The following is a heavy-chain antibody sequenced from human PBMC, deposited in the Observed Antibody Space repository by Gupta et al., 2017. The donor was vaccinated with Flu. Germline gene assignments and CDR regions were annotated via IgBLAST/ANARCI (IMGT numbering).Heavy chain of an antibody. CDR2: IYTSGST. Sequence: QVQLQESGPGLVKPSQTLPLTCTVSGGSISSGSYYWSWIRQPAGKGLEWIGRIYTSGSTNYNPSLKSRVTISVDTSKNQFSLKLSSVTAADTAVYYCARVGGSGGGYSYGGPRQEYYGMDVWGQGTTVTVYS. CDR1: GGSISSGSYY. D-gene: IGHD5-18*01. J-gene: IGHJ6*02. V-gene: IGHV4-61*02. CDR3: ARVGGSGGGYSYGGPRQEYYGMDV.